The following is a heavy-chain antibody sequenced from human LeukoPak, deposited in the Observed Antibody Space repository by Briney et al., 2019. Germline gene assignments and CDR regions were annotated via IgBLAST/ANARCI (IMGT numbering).Heavy chain of an antibody. J-gene: IGHJ4*02. CDR3: ASGSGSSGWQTFDY. Sequence: ASVKVSCKASGGTFSSYAISWVRQAPGQGLEWMGGINPIGSTANYAQKFQGRVTITKDESTSTAYMELSRLGSDDTAVYCCASGSGSSGWQTFDYWGQGTLVTVSS. CDR2: INPIGSTA. D-gene: IGHD6-19*01. CDR1: GGTFSSYA. V-gene: IGHV1-69*05.